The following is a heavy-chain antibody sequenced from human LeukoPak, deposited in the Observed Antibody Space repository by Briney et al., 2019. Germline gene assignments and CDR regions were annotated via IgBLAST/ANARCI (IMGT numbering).Heavy chain of an antibody. CDR2: IYYSGST. D-gene: IGHD1-14*01. J-gene: IGHJ5*02. Sequence: SETLSLTCTVSGGSISSGDYYWSWIRQPPGKGLEWIGYIYYSGSTYYNPSLKSRVTISVDTSKNQFSLRLSSVTAADTAVYYCARHKSGIDWLDPWGQGTLVTVSS. V-gene: IGHV4-30-4*01. CDR1: GGSISSGDYY. CDR3: ARHKSGIDWLDP.